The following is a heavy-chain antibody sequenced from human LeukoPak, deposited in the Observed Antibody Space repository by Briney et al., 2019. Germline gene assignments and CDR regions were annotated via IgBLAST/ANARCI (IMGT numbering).Heavy chain of an antibody. V-gene: IGHV4-61*08. CDR1: GGSISSGDYS. CDR3: ARYMVRGVVRFDY. CDR2: IYYSGST. D-gene: IGHD3-10*01. J-gene: IGHJ4*02. Sequence: PSETLSLTCTVSGGSISSGDYSWSWIRQPPGKGLEWIGYIYYSGSTNYNPSLKSRVTISVDTSKNQFSLKLSSVTAADTAVYYCARYMVRGVVRFDYWGQGTLVTVSS.